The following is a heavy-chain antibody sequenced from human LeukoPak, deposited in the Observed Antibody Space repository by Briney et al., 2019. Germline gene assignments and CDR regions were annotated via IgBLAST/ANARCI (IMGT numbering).Heavy chain of an antibody. CDR2: IYYSGST. CDR3: ALGIIDYYYGMDV. CDR1: GGSVSSGSYY. Sequence: SETLSLTCTVSGGSVSSGSYYWSWIRQPPGKGLEWIGYIYYSGSTNYNPSLKSRVTISVDTSKNQFSLKLSSVTAADTAVYYCALGIIDYYYGMDVWGQGTTVTVS. V-gene: IGHV4-61*01. J-gene: IGHJ6*02. D-gene: IGHD7-27*01.